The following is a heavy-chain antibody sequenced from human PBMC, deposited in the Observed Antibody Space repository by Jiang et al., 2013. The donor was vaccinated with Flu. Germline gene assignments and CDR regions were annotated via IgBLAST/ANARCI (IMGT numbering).Heavy chain of an antibody. V-gene: IGHV3-48*01. J-gene: IGHJ6*02. D-gene: IGHD5-24*01. Sequence: CAASGFTFSSYWMSWVRQAPGKGLEWVSFISTSSSTIYYADSVKGRFTISRDNAKNSLYLQMNSLRAEDTAVYYCASSPPEMATANYYYYGMDVWGQGTTVTVS. CDR1: GFTFSSYW. CDR2: ISTSSSTI. CDR3: ASSPPEMATANYYYYGMDV.